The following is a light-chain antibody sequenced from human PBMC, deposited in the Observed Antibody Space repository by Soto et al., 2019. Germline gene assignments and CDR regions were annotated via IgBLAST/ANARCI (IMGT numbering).Light chain of an antibody. CDR2: SNN. J-gene: IGLJ1*01. CDR3: AVWDDSLRGYV. CDR1: ISNFGNNP. V-gene: IGLV1-47*02. Sequence: QSVLTQSPSASGTPGQRFTISCSGSISNFGNNPVNWYQQLPGTAPKLLIYSNNQRPSGVPDRFSGSKSGTSASLAISGLRSEDEADYYCAVWDDSLRGYVFATGTKVTVL.